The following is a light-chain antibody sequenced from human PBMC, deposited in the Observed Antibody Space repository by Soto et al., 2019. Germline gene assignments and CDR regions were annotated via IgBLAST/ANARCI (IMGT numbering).Light chain of an antibody. J-gene: IGKJ1*01. CDR2: GAS. V-gene: IGKV3-20*01. CDR1: QSVSSSY. Sequence: IVLTQSPGTLSLSTGERATLSCRASQSVSSSYLAWYQQKPGQAPRLLIYGASSRATGIPDRFSGSGSGTDFTLTISRLEPEAFAVYYCQQYGSSPTWTFGQGTKVDIK. CDR3: QQYGSSPTWT.